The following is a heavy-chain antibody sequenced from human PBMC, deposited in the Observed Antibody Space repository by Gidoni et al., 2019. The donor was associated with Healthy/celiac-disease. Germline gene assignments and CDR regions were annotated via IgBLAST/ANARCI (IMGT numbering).Heavy chain of an antibody. Sequence: EVQLVQSGAEVKKPGESLRISCKGSGYSFTSYWISWVRQMPGKGLEWMGRIDPSDSYTNYSPSFQGHVTISADKSISTAYLQWSSLKASDTAMYYCARQLVVGGSTEYNWFDPWGQGTLVTVSS. CDR1: GYSFTSYW. CDR2: IDPSDSYT. CDR3: ARQLVVGGSTEYNWFDP. J-gene: IGHJ5*02. D-gene: IGHD2-15*01. V-gene: IGHV5-10-1*03.